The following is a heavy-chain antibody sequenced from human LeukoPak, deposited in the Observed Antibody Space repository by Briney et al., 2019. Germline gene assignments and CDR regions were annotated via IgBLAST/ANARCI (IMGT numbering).Heavy chain of an antibody. D-gene: IGHD3-22*01. CDR1: GGSFSGYY. CDR2: INHSGST. CDR3: ARRPNYYDSRTYYFDY. J-gene: IGHJ4*02. V-gene: IGHV4-34*01. Sequence: KSSETLSLTCAVYGGSFSGYYWSWIRQPPGKGLEWTGEINHSGSTNYNPSLKSRVTISVDTSKNQFSLKLSSVTAADTAVYYCARRPNYYDSRTYYFDYWGQGTLVTVSS.